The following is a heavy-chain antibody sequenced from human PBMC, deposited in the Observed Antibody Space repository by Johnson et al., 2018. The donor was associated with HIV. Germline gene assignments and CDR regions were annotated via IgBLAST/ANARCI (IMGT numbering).Heavy chain of an antibody. CDR1: GFTFNSYP. D-gene: IGHD1-26*01. CDR3: AKEWSAFDI. CDR2: ITGRGTAI. J-gene: IGHJ3*02. V-gene: IGHV3-48*03. Sequence: VQLVESGGGVVQPGRSLRLSCAASGFTFNSYPMHWVRQAPGKGLEWLAFITGRGTAIYADSVKGRFTISRDNAKSSVILQVNSLTAEDTATYYCAKEWSAFDIWGQGTMVTVAA.